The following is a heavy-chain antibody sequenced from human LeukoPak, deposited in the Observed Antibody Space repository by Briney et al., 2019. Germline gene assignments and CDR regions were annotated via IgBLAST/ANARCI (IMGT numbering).Heavy chain of an antibody. Sequence: GRSLRLSCAASGFTFDDYAMHWVRQAPGKGLEWVSGISWNSGSIGYADSVKGRFTISRDNAKNSLYLQMNSLRAEDTALYYCAKVAMITFGGVIARDLYFDYWGQGTLVTVS. V-gene: IGHV3-9*01. J-gene: IGHJ4*02. D-gene: IGHD3-16*02. CDR1: GFTFDDYA. CDR3: AKVAMITFGGVIARDLYFDY. CDR2: ISWNSGSI.